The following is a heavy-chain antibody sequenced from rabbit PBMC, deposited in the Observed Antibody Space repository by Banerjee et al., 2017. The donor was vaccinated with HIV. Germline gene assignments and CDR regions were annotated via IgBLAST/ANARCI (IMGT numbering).Heavy chain of an antibody. J-gene: IGHJ4*01. V-gene: IGHV1S45*01. D-gene: IGHD1-1*01. CDR3: ARSLGGSGFYAFDL. Sequence: QEQLEESGGDLVKPEGTLTLTCKASGIDFSSSYYMCWVRQAPGKGLEWIACIGTDTTDITYYASWAKGRFTISKTSSTTVTLQMTSLTAADTATYFCARSLGGSGFYAFDLWGQGTLVTVS. CDR1: GIDFSSSYY. CDR2: IGTDTTDIT.